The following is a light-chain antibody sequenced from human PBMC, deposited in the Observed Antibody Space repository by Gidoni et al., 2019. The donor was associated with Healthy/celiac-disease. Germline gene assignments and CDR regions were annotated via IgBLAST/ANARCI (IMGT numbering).Light chain of an antibody. CDR1: QSVSSY. V-gene: IGKV3-11*01. CDR3: QQRSNWPLYT. Sequence: EIVLTQPPATLSLSPGERATLSCRASQSVSSYLAWYQQKPGQAPRLLIYDASSRATGIPARFSGSGSGTDFTLTISSLEPEDFAVYYCQQRSNWPLYTFGQGTKLEIK. J-gene: IGKJ2*01. CDR2: DAS.